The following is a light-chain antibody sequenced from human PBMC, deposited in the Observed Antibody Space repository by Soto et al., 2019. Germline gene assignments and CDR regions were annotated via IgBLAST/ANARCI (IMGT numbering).Light chain of an antibody. CDR3: SSYTNINTRACV. Sequence: QSALTQPPSASGSPGQSVTISCTGTSSDVGAYNYVSWYQQHPGKAPKVMIYEVSKRPSGVPDRFSGSKSGNTASLTVSGLQAEDEAEYYCSSYTNINTRACVFGTGTKLTVL. J-gene: IGLJ1*01. CDR1: SSDVGAYNY. V-gene: IGLV2-8*01. CDR2: EVS.